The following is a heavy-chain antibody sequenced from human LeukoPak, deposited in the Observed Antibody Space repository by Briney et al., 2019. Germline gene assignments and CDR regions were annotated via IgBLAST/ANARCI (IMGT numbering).Heavy chain of an antibody. D-gene: IGHD3-16*01. CDR2: IPRNGGST. CDR3: AAQKRGTRRPYYFDF. J-gene: IGHJ4*02. CDR1: GFTFSSYA. V-gene: IGHV3-23*01. Sequence: PGGSLRLSCAASGFTFSSYAMSWVRQAPGKGLEWVSSIPRNGGSTYYADSVKGRFTISRDNSKNTLYVQMNSLRVDDTAVYYCAAQKRGTRRPYYFDFWGQGTLVSVSS.